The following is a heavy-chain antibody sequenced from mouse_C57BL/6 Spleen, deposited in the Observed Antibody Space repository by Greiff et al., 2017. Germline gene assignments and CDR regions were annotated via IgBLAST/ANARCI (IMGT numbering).Heavy chain of an antibody. V-gene: IGHV1-69*01. CDR2: IDPSDSYT. J-gene: IGHJ4*01. D-gene: IGHD3-3*01. CDR1: GYTFTSYW. Sequence: VQLQQPGAELVMPGASVKLSCKASGYTFTSYWMHWVKQRPGQGLEWIGEIDPSDSYTNYNQKFKGKATLTVDKSSSTAYMQLSSLTSEDSAVYYCARYQGDAMYYWGQGTSVTVSS. CDR3: ARYQGDAMYY.